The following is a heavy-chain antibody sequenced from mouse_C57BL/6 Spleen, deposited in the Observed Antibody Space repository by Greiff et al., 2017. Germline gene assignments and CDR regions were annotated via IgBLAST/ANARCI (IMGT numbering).Heavy chain of an antibody. Sequence: VKLVESGPELVKPGASVKISCKASGYAFSSSWMNWVKQRPGKGLEWIGRIYPGDGDTNYNGKFKGKATLTADKSSSTAYMQLSSLTSEDSAVYFCAREGELGPAWFAYWGQGTLVTVSA. CDR2: IYPGDGDT. D-gene: IGHD4-1*01. V-gene: IGHV1-82*01. CDR3: AREGELGPAWFAY. J-gene: IGHJ3*01. CDR1: GYAFSSSW.